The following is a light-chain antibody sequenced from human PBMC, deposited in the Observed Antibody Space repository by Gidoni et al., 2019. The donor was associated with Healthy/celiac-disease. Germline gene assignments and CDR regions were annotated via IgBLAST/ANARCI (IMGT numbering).Light chain of an antibody. CDR3: QQRSNWPQIT. CDR2: DAS. J-gene: IGKJ5*01. CDR1: QSVSSY. V-gene: IGKV3-11*01. Sequence: DIVLTQSPSTRSLSPRERATLSCRDSQSVSSYLTWYQQKPGQAPRILIYDASNRATGIPARFSGSGSGTAFTLTISSREPEDFAVYYCQQRSNWPQITFGQXTRLEIK.